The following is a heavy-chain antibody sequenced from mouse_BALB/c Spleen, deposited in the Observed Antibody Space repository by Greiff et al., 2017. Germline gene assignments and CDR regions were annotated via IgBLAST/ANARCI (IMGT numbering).Heavy chain of an antibody. J-gene: IGHJ4*01. CDR2: IWTGGGT. CDR3: VRDKGWDVGAMDY. Sequence: VQGVESGPGLVAPSQSLSITCTVSGFSLTSYYISWIRQPPGKGLEWLGVIWTGGGTNYNSAYMSRLSISKANSKSQVFLKMNSLRTDDAAIYYCVRDKGWDVGAMDYWGQGTSVTVSS. D-gene: IGHD4-1*01. CDR1: GFSLTSYY. V-gene: IGHV2-9-2*01.